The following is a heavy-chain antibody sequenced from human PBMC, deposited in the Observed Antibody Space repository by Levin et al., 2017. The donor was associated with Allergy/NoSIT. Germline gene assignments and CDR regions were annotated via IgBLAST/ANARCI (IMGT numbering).Heavy chain of an antibody. V-gene: IGHV3-23*01. CDR1: TSTFSKYG. CDR3: TIGYTGTIDY. Sequence: GGSLRLSCAASTSTFSKYGMDWVRQAAGKGLEWVSTISGDGDSTWYADSVKGRFTISRDNSKNRMFLQMNSLRAEDTAIYYCTIGYTGTIDYWGQGTLVTVSS. D-gene: IGHD1-7*01. J-gene: IGHJ4*02. CDR2: ISGDGDST.